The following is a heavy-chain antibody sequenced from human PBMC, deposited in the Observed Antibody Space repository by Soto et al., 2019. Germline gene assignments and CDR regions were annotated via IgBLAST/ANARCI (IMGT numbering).Heavy chain of an antibody. CDR2: IYYSGST. D-gene: IGHD3-10*01. Sequence: SETLSLTCTVSGGSISSYYWSWIRQPPGKGLEWIGYIYYSGSTNYNPSLKSRVTISVDTSKNQFSLKLSSVTAADTAVYYCGTALVRFGELLFDYWGQGTLVTVSS. CDR3: GTALVRFGELLFDY. V-gene: IGHV4-59*01. CDR1: GGSISSYY. J-gene: IGHJ4*02.